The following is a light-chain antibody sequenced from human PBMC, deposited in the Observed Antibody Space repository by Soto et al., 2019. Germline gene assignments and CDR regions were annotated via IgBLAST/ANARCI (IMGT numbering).Light chain of an antibody. CDR1: SSNIGGNT. V-gene: IGLV1-44*01. CDR3: SAWDGSLNGVL. Sequence: QSVLTQPPSASGTPGQRVTISCSGSSSNIGGNTVNSYQQHPGTAPNHLLYSNDHRPSGVGARLSGSKSRTSASLAISGLQSEDEAEYYCSAWDGSLNGVLFGGGTKLTVL. J-gene: IGLJ2*01. CDR2: SND.